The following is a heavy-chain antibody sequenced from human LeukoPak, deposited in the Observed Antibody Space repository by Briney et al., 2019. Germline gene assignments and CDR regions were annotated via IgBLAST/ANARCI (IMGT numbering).Heavy chain of an antibody. Sequence: GGSLRLSCAASGFTFSNAWMSWVRQAPGKGLEWVGRIKSKTDGGTTDYAAPVKGRFTISRDDSKNTLYLQMNSLKTEDTAVYYCTTEATSHQYYYYYYYMDVWGKGTTVTVSS. V-gene: IGHV3-15*01. CDR1: GFTFSNAW. D-gene: IGHD2-2*01. CDR2: IKSKTDGGTT. J-gene: IGHJ6*03. CDR3: TTEATSHQYYYYYYYMDV.